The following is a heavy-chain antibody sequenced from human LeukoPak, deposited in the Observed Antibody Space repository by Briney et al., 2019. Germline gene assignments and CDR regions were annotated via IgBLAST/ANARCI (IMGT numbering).Heavy chain of an antibody. CDR2: MNVISGGT. CDR1: GYTFADYE. CDR3: ARDISGSYDY. J-gene: IGHJ4*02. Sequence: GASMKVSCKTSGYTFADYEIHWVRQAPGEVLEWVGRMNVISGGTTYAQRFQGRVTMTRDTSITTAYMELSRLRSDDTALYYCARDISGSYDYWGPGTRVTVSS. D-gene: IGHD1-26*01. V-gene: IGHV1-2*02.